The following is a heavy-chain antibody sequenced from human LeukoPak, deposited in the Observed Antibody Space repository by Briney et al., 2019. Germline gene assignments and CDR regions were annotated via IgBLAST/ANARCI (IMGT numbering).Heavy chain of an antibody. J-gene: IGHJ4*02. V-gene: IGHV3-23*01. CDR1: GFTFSSYA. Sequence: GGSLRLSCAASGFTFSSYAMSWVREAPGKGREWVSGLSGSGGNTIYADSVKGRFTISRDNSKNTMFLQMNSLRAEDTAVYYCAKELSGGWPFDYWGQGALVTVSS. CDR3: AKELSGGWPFDY. D-gene: IGHD6-19*01. CDR2: LSGSGGNT.